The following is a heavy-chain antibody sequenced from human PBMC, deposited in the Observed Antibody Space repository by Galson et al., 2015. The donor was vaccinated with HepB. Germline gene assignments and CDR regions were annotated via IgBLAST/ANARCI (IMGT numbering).Heavy chain of an antibody. V-gene: IGHV3-21*01. CDR3: HDAFDI. CDR1: GFTFSSYS. J-gene: IGHJ3*02. Sequence: SLRLSCAASGFTFSSYSMHWVRQAPGKGLEWVSSISSNSYIYYADSVKGRFTISRDNAKNSLDTALYYCARDRPLRWPNHDAFDIWGQGTMVTVSS. CDR2: ISSNSYI. D-gene: IGHD3-10*01.